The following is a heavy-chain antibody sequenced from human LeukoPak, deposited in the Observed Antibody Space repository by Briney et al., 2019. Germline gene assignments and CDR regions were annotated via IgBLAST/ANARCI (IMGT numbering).Heavy chain of an antibody. V-gene: IGHV3-9*01. CDR3: AKDVIESWGGATYFDY. Sequence: PGGSLRLSCAASGFTFDDYAMHWVRQGPGKGLEWVSGISWNSGIIGYADSVKGRFTISRDNAKNSLYLQMNTVRPEDTALYYCAKDVIESWGGATYFDYWGQGTLVTVSS. CDR1: GFTFDDYA. CDR2: ISWNSGII. J-gene: IGHJ4*02. D-gene: IGHD1-26*01.